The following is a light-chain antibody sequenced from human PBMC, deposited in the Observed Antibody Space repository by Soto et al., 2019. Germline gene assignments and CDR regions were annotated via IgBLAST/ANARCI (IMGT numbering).Light chain of an antibody. CDR3: SSYSSNEPLVV. CDR2: DVT. CDR1: SSDVGGYNY. Sequence: ALTQPASVSGSPGQSITISCTGTSSDVGGYNYVSWYQQHPGKAPKLIIYDVTNRPSGVSNRFSGSKSGNTASLTISGLQSEDEGDYFCSSYSSNEPLVVFGGGTKLTVL. V-gene: IGLV2-14*03. J-gene: IGLJ2*01.